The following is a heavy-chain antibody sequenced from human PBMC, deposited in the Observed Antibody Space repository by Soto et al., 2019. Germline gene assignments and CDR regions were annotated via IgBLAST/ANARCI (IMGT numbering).Heavy chain of an antibody. D-gene: IGHD2-15*01. V-gene: IGHV1-2*02. CDR1: GYTFTGYY. Sequence: ASVKVSCKASGYTFTGYYMHWVRQAPGQGLEWMGWINPNSGGTNYAQKFQGRVTMTRDTSIGTAYMELSRLRSDDTAVYYCARTATTYYYYYYGMDVWGQGTTVTVSS. CDR2: INPNSGGT. CDR3: ARTATTYYYYYYGMDV. J-gene: IGHJ6*02.